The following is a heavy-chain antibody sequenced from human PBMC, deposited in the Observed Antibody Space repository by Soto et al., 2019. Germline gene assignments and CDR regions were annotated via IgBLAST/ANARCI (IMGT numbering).Heavy chain of an antibody. Sequence: KLPETLSLTCTVSGGSISDISYCWGWIRQPPGKGLQWIGCMFYSGATYYNPSLKNRVTLSVDTSNNEFSLKLVSVTAPDTAVYYCARHKSGSDWLDPWGQGTLVTVSS. CDR1: GGSISDISYC. CDR3: ARHKSGSDWLDP. D-gene: IGHD2-15*01. CDR2: MFYSGAT. V-gene: IGHV4-39*01. J-gene: IGHJ5*02.